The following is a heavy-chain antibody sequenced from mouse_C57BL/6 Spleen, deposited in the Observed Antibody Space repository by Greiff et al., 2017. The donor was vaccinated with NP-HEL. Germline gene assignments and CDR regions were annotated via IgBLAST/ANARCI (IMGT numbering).Heavy chain of an antibody. CDR2: INPGSGGT. CDR1: GYAFTNYL. J-gene: IGHJ3*01. V-gene: IGHV1-54*01. Sequence: QVQLQQSGAELVRPGTSVKVSCKASGYAFTNYLIEWVKQRPGQGLEWIGVINPGSGGTNYNEKFKGKATLTADKSSSTAYMQLSSLTSEDSAVYFCARDYGSSYLAWFADWGQGTLVTVSA. D-gene: IGHD1-1*01. CDR3: ARDYGSSYLAWFAD.